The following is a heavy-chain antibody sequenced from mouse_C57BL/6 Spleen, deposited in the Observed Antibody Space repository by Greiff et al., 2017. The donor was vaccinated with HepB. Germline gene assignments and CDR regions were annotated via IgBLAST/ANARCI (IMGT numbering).Heavy chain of an antibody. D-gene: IGHD1-1*01. CDR2: INPYNGGT. V-gene: IGHV1-19*01. CDR1: GYTFTDYY. J-gene: IGHJ4*01. CDR3: ARSTATVVLDMDD. Sequence: VQLQQSGPVLVKPGASVKMSCKASGYTFTDYYMNWVKQSHGKSLEWIGVINPYNGGTSYNQKFKGKATLTVDKSSSTAYMELNSLTSEDSAVYYCARSTATVVLDMDDWGKGTSVTVSS.